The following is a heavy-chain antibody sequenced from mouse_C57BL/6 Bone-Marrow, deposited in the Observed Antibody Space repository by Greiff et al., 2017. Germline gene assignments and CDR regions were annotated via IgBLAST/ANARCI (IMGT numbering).Heavy chain of an antibody. CDR2: ISSGGSYT. CDR1: GFTFSSYG. D-gene: IGHD2-3*01. Sequence: EVMLVESGGDLVKPGGSLKLSCAASGFTFSSYGMSWVRQTPDKRLEWVATISSGGSYTYYPDSVKGRFTISRDNAKNTLYLQMSSLKSEDTAMXYCARQDGYYPYAMDYWGQGTSVTVSS. CDR3: ARQDGYYPYAMDY. J-gene: IGHJ4*01. V-gene: IGHV5-6*02.